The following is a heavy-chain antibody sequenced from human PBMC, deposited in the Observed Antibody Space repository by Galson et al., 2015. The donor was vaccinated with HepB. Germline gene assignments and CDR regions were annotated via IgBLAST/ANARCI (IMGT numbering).Heavy chain of an antibody. CDR1: GFTFSSYG. D-gene: IGHD2-15*01. CDR2: IWYDGSNK. CDR3: ARRSCYLCNIDY. Sequence: SLRLSCAASGFTFSSYGMHWVRQAPGKGLEWVAVIWYDGSNKYYADSVKGRFTISRDNSKNTLYLQMNSLRAEDTAVDYCARRSCYLCNIDYWGQGTLVTVSS. J-gene: IGHJ4*02. V-gene: IGHV3-33*01.